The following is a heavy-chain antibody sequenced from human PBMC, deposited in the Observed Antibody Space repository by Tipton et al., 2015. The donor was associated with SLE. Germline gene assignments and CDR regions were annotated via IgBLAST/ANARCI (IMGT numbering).Heavy chain of an antibody. V-gene: IGHV4-30-4*08. Sequence: SWVRQTPGKGLEWIGYIDYSGSTYYNPSLKSRITISVDTSKNQFSLKLSSVTAADTAVYYCARVKATYYDFWSGYNFDYWGQGTLVTVSS. D-gene: IGHD3-3*01. J-gene: IGHJ4*02. CDR3: ARVKATYYDFWSGYNFDY. CDR2: IDYSGST.